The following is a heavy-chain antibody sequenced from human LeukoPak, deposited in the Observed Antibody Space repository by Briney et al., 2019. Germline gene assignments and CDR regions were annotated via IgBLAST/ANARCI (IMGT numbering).Heavy chain of an antibody. D-gene: IGHD1-26*01. V-gene: IGHV1-2*02. J-gene: IGHJ4*02. CDR1: GYTFTGYY. CDR2: INPNSGGT. Sequence: GASVKVSCKASGYTFTGYYMHWVRQAPGQGLEWMGWINPNSGGTNYAQKFQGRVTMTRDTSISTAYMELSRLRSDDTAVYYCARDGGSGWGLLRYYFDYWGQGSLVTVSS. CDR3: ARDGGSGWGLLRYYFDY.